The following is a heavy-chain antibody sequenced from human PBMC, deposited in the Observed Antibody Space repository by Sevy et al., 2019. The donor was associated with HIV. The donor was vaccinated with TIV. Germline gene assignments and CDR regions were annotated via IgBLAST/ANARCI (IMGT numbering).Heavy chain of an antibody. Sequence: SETLSLTCTVSGGSISSYYWSWIRQPPGKGLEWIGYIYYSGSTNYTPSLKSRVTISVDTSKNQFYLKLSSVTAADTAVYYCAGTYYHDSSGYPTNYYYGMDVWGQWTTVTVSS. D-gene: IGHD3-22*01. CDR3: AGTYYHDSSGYPTNYYYGMDV. CDR2: IYYSGST. J-gene: IGHJ6*02. V-gene: IGHV4-59*01. CDR1: GGSISSYY.